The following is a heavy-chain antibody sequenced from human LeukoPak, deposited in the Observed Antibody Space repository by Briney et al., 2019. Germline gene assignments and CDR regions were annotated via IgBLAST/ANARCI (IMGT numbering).Heavy chain of an antibody. V-gene: IGHV1-8*01. CDR3: AVMTTGLYYYYGIDV. CDR2: MNPNSGNT. J-gene: IGHJ6*02. Sequence: GASVKVSCTASGYTFTSYDINWVRQATGHGLEWMGWMNPNSGNTGYAQKFQGRVTMTRNTSISTAYMELSSLRSEDTAVYYCAVMTTGLYYYYGIDVWGQGTTVTVSS. D-gene: IGHD4-11*01. CDR1: GYTFTSYD.